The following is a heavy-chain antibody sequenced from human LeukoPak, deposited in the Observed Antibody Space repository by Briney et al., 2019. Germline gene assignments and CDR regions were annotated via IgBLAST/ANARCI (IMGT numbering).Heavy chain of an antibody. CDR1: GYTFTGYY. D-gene: IGHD3-9*01. Sequence: ASVKVSCKASGYTFTGYYMHWVRQAPGQGLEWMGWINPNSGGTNYAQKFQGRVTMTRDTSISTAYMELSRLRSDDTAVYYCARERPGMAYYDILTGQNWFDPWGQGTLVTVSS. J-gene: IGHJ5*02. CDR2: INPNSGGT. V-gene: IGHV1-2*02. CDR3: ARERPGMAYYDILTGQNWFDP.